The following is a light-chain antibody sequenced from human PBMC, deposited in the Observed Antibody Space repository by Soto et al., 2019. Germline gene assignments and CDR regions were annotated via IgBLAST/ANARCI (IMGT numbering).Light chain of an antibody. CDR1: QSISTS. CDR3: PQNYSIPIT. V-gene: IGKV1-39*01. Sequence: PMPKSHSSLSASIGGRVTITCRASQSISTSLNWYHQKPGKAPDLLIYGASSLQSGATSRFTGSGSGTDFTLTISDLQREDFATYYCPQNYSIPITFGQGTRLEIK. J-gene: IGKJ5*01. CDR2: GAS.